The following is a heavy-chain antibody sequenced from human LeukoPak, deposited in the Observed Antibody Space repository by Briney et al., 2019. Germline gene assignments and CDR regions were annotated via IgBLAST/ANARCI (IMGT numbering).Heavy chain of an antibody. CDR3: ASCYYGSGSYD. V-gene: IGHV3-7*01. CDR1: GFTFSSYW. Sequence: HPGGSLRLSCAASGFTFSSYWMSWVRQAPGKGLEWVANIKQDGSEKYYVDSVKGRFTISKDNAKNSLYLQMNSLRAEDTAVYYCASCYYGSGSYDWGQGTLVTVSS. CDR2: IKQDGSEK. D-gene: IGHD3-10*01. J-gene: IGHJ4*02.